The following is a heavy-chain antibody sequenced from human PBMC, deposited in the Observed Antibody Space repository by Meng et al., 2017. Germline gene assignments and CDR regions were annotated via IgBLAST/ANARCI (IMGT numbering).Heavy chain of an antibody. J-gene: IGHJ4*02. V-gene: IGHV1-2*06. CDR1: GYNFPDYY. CDR2: INPKSGDT. CDR3: ARDEDISAAGKLFGDY. Sequence: VRLVHVGEEVKKPGASVKSSCKPSGYNFPDYYIHWGRRAPGQGLEWMGRINPKSGDTHYAQKFQARVTMTGDTSISTAYMELSGLRSDDTAMYYCARDEDISAAGKLFGDYWGQGTLVTVSS. D-gene: IGHD6-25*01.